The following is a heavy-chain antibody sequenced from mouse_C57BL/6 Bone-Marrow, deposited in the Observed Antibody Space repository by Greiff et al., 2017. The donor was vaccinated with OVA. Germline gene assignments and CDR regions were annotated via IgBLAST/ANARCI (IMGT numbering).Heavy chain of an antibody. CDR3: ARESNLWYFDV. CDR2: INYDGSST. Sequence: EVQLVESEGGLVQPGSSMKLSCTASGFTFSDYYMAWVRQVPEKGLEWVANINYDGSSTYYLDSLKSRFIISRDNAKNILYLQMSSLKSEDTATYYCARESNLWYFDVWGTGTTVTVSS. D-gene: IGHD2-5*01. J-gene: IGHJ1*03. CDR1: GFTFSDYY. V-gene: IGHV5-16*01.